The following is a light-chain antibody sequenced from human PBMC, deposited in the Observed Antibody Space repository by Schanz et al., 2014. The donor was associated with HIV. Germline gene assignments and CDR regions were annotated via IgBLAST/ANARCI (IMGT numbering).Light chain of an antibody. CDR1: SGDVGSYNY. J-gene: IGLJ1*01. Sequence: QSALTQPASVSGSPGQSISISCTGTSGDVGSYNYVSWYQQHPGKAPKLMIYEVNQRPSGVPDRFSGSKSGNAASLTVSGLQAEDEADYYCCSYTTTSTYVFGAGTKLTVL. CDR2: EVN. V-gene: IGLV2-14*01. CDR3: CSYTTTSTYV.